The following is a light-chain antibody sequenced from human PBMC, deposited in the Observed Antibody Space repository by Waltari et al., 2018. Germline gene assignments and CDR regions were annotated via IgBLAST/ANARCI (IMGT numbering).Light chain of an antibody. CDR3: CSYAGSYSVV. Sequence: QSALTQPRSVSGSPGQSVTLSCTGTSSDVGGYNYVSWYQQHPGKAPKLMIYDVSKRPSGVPDRFSGSKSGNTASLTISGLQAEEEADYYCCSYAGSYSVVFGGGTKLTVL. CDR2: DVS. J-gene: IGLJ2*01. CDR1: SSDVGGYNY. V-gene: IGLV2-11*01.